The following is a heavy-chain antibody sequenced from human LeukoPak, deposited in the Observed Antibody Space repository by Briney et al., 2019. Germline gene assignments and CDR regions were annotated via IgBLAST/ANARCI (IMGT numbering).Heavy chain of an antibody. CDR1: GFTFSSYA. Sequence: GGSLRLSCAASGFTFSSYAMHWVRQAPGKGLEWVAVISYDGSNKYYADSVKGRFTISRDNSKNTLYLQMNSQRAEDTAVYYCARERGYSSGCPWFDPWGQGTLVTVSS. D-gene: IGHD6-19*01. V-gene: IGHV3-30-3*01. CDR2: ISYDGSNK. J-gene: IGHJ5*02. CDR3: ARERGYSSGCPWFDP.